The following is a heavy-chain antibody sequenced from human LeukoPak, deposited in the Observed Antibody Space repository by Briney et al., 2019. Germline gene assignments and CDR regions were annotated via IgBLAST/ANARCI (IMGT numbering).Heavy chain of an antibody. D-gene: IGHD2-21*02. CDR2: INPSGGST. CDR3: AREYGGGDHKYFDY. J-gene: IGHJ4*02. V-gene: IGHV1-46*01. CDR1: GYTFISYY. Sequence: ASVKVSCKASGYTFISYYMHWVRQAPGQGLEWMGIINPSGGSTSYAQKFQGRVTMTRDMSTSTVYMELSSLRSEDTSVYYCAREYGGGDHKYFDYWGQGTLVTVSS.